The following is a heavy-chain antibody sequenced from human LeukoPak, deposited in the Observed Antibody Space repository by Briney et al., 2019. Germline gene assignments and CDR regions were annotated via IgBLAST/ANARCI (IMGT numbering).Heavy chain of an antibody. CDR1: GYTFTGYY. J-gene: IGHJ5*02. CDR3: ARPSLPCCSGGSKNWFDP. V-gene: IGHV1-2*02. D-gene: IGHD2-15*01. CDR2: INPNSGGT. Sequence: APVKVSCKASGYTFTGYYMHWVRQAPGQGLEWMGWINPNSGGTNYAQKFQGRVTMTRDTSISTAYMELSRLRSDDTAVYYCARPSLPCCSGGSKNWFDPWGQGTLVTVSS.